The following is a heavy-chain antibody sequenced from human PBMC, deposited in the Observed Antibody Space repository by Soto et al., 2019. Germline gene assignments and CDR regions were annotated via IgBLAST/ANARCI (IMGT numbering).Heavy chain of an antibody. D-gene: IGHD2-21*02. Sequence: GGTESRSRWWSYRQTKGKGLEWIGEINHSGSTNYNPSLKSRVTISVDTSKNQFSLKLSSVTAADTAVYYCARGLVLLAYCCGDCYPNYYYHGMDVRGQPTT. CDR3: ARGLVLLAYCCGDCYPNYYYHGMDV. J-gene: IGHJ6*01. CDR2: INHSGST. CDR1: GGTESRSR. V-gene: IGHV4-34*01.